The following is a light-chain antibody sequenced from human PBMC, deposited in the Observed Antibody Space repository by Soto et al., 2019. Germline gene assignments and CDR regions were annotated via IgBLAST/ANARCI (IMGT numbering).Light chain of an antibody. CDR1: QSVSNNY. J-gene: IGKJ2*01. Sequence: EVVLTQSPGTLSLSPGERATLSCRASQSVSNNYLAWYQQKPGQSPKLLIFGSSDWATGIPDRFSGSGSGTDFTLTISSLEPEDFAVYYYQQYGSSPPYTFGQGTKLEIK. CDR2: GSS. CDR3: QQYGSSPPYT. V-gene: IGKV3-20*01.